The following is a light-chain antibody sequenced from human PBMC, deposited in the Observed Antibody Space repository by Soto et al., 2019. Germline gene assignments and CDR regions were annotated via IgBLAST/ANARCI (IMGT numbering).Light chain of an antibody. CDR2: DVN. J-gene: IGLJ1*01. CDR1: SSDVGGYNY. V-gene: IGLV2-8*01. CDR3: SSHAGSSSPFV. Sequence: QSALTQPPSASGSPGQSVTISCTGTSSDVGGYNYVSWYQQHPGKAPQVLIYDVNKRPSGVPDRFSGSKSGNTASLTVSGLQAADEAAYYCSSHAGSSSPFVFGTGTKVTVL.